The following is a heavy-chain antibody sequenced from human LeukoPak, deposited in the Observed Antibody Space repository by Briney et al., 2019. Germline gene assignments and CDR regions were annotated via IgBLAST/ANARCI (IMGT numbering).Heavy chain of an antibody. J-gene: IGHJ5*02. D-gene: IGHD6-13*01. CDR3: VKDLAAAFAQTHNWFDP. CDR1: GFTFSSYG. CDR2: IRYDGSNK. Sequence: PGGSLRLSCAASGFTFSSYGMHWVRQAPGKGLEWVAFIRYDGSNKYYADSVKGRFTISRDNSKNTLYLQMNSLRAEDTAVYYCVKDLAAAFAQTHNWFDPWGQGTLVTVSS. V-gene: IGHV3-30*02.